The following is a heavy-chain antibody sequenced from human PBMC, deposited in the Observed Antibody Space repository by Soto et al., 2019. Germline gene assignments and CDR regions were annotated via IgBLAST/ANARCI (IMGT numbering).Heavy chain of an antibody. V-gene: IGHV4-39*01. CDR1: GVSISAITYY. J-gene: IGHJ5*02. CDR3: ARHVWDIAPVVENNWLDP. Sequence: QLQLQESGPGLVKPSETLSLTCTVSGVSISAITYYWAWIRQPPGEGLEWIGSIYYNGTTYYNPSLKSRVTISIEMSENQFSLKLRPVTAADRAVYYCARHVWDIAPVVENNWLDPWGQGTLVTVSS. CDR2: IYYNGTT. D-gene: IGHD2-8*02.